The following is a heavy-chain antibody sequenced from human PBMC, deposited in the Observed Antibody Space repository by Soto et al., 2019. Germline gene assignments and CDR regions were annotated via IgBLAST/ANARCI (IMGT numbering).Heavy chain of an antibody. CDR3: ARGGYYYSYGMDV. J-gene: IGHJ6*02. Sequence: QVQLQESGPGLVKPSQTLSLTCTVSGGSISSGGYYWSWLRQHPGKGLEWIGYLYYSGSTYHNPSLKSRVTISMETSKTQFSLKLTSVTAADTAVYYCARGGYYYSYGMDVWGQGTTVTVSS. V-gene: IGHV4-31*03. CDR2: LYYSGST. CDR1: GGSISSGGYY.